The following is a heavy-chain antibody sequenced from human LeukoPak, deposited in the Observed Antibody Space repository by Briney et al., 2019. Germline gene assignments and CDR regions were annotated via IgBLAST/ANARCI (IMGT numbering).Heavy chain of an antibody. CDR1: GFTFSSYH. Sequence: GGSLRLSCVGSGFTFSSYHMNWVRQAPGKGLEWVSYISSSSSTIYYADSVKGRFTISRDNAKNSLYLQTNSLRAEDTAIYYCARDAPGNSHTLDYWGQGTLVTVSS. CDR3: ARDAPGNSHTLDY. V-gene: IGHV3-48*01. J-gene: IGHJ4*02. D-gene: IGHD4-23*01. CDR2: ISSSSSTI.